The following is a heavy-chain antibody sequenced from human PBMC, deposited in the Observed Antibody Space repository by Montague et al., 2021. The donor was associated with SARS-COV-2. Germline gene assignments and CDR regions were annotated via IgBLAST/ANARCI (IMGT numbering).Heavy chain of an antibody. Sequence: SETLSLTCTVSGGSISGYYWSWIRQPPGKGLEWIGYIYYSGSTKYNPFLESLVTVSVYRSKTQVSLKLSSVTAADTAVYYCARLLRSCTNGVCRTYYYYAMDVWGQGTTVTVSS. D-gene: IGHD2-8*01. CDR3: ARLLRSCTNGVCRTYYYYAMDV. J-gene: IGHJ6*02. V-gene: IGHV4-59*01. CDR2: IYYSGST. CDR1: GGSISGYY.